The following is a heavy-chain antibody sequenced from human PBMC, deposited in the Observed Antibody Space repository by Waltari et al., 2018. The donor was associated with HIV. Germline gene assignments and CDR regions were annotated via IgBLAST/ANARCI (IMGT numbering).Heavy chain of an antibody. CDR2: IIPKFGTV. V-gene: IGHV1-69*01. J-gene: IGHJ3*01. D-gene: IGHD2-15*01. CDR3: ARGGCSGGTCYSKSFDL. CDR1: GCTFSSYT. Sequence: QVQLVQSGAEMKMSGSSVKVSCKASGCTFSSYTISWVRQAPGQGLEWMGGIIPKFGTVKYAQKFQGRVTMTADESTSTVYLELTSLRSDDTAVYYCARGGCSGGTCYSKSFDLWGQGTLVTVSS.